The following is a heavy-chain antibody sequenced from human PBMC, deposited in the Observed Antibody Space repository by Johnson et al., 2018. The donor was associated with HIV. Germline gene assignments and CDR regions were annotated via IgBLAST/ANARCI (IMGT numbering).Heavy chain of an antibody. CDR2: ISESGDAT. Sequence: MQLVESGGGLIQPGGSLRLSCAASGFTFSTNAISWVRQAPGKGLEWVSAISESGDATHYADSVKGRFTISRDSSKNTLYLQMNIVRDEDTAVYYCVRGGAVAPSSGFDIWGQGTKVTVSS. V-gene: IGHV3-23*04. D-gene: IGHD6-19*01. CDR1: GFTFSTNA. J-gene: IGHJ3*02. CDR3: VRGGAVAPSSGFDI.